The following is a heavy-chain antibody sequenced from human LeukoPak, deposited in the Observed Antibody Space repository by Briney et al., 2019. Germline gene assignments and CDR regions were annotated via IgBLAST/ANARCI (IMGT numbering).Heavy chain of an antibody. CDR1: GFTFGAYA. J-gene: IGHJ6*03. CDR2: IIDSGDIT. V-gene: IGHV3-23*01. D-gene: IGHD3-16*01. Sequence: HTGGSLRLSCVASGFTFGAYAMHWVRQAPGKGLEWVSGIIDSGDITYYANSVKGRFTISRDNSKNTLYLQMNSLRAEDTAVYYCAKLGGQEVYNYYVGVWGKGTTVAVSS. CDR3: AKLGGQEVYNYYVGV.